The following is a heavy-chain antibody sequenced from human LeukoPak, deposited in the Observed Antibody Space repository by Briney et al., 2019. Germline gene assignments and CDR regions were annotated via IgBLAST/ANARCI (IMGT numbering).Heavy chain of an antibody. J-gene: IGHJ3*02. V-gene: IGHV4-34*01. CDR2: INHSGST. D-gene: IGHD5-24*01. CDR1: GGSFSGYY. CDR3: ARTGGEMATIGAFDI. Sequence: SETLSLTCAVYGGSFSGYYWSWIRQPPGKGLEWIGEINHSGSTNYNPSLKSRVTISVDTSKNQFSLKLSSVTAADTAVYYCARTGGEMATIGAFDIWGQGTMVTVSS.